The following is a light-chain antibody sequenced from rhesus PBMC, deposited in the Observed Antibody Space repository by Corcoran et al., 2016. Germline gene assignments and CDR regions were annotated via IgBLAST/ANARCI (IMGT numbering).Light chain of an antibody. V-gene: IGKV2-78*01. CDR1: QSLLDSDGYTH. CDR2: LVS. J-gene: IGKJ2*01. Sequence: DIVMTQTPLSLPVTPGEPASISCRSSQSLLDSDGYTHLHWYLQKPGQSPQLLIYLVSNRASGVPDRFRGRGSGTDFTLKISRGDAEDVGVYYCRQTLQTPYSFGQGTKVEIK. CDR3: RQTLQTPYS.